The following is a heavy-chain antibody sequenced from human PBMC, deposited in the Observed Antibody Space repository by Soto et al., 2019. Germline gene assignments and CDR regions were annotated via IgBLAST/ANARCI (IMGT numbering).Heavy chain of an antibody. J-gene: IGHJ6*02. CDR2: ISYDGSNK. CDR1: GFTFSSYA. D-gene: IGHD3-16*01. Sequence: GGSLRLSCAASGFTFSSYAMHWVRQAPGKGLEWVAVISYDGSNKYYADSVKGRFTISRDNSKNTLYLQMNSLRAEDTAVYHCARDGRGSVGDGRASYGMDVWGQGTTVTVSS. CDR3: ARDGRGSVGDGRASYGMDV. V-gene: IGHV3-30-3*01.